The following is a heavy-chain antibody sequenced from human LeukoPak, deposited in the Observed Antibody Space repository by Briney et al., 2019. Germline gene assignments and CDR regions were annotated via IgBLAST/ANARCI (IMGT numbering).Heavy chain of an antibody. Sequence: ASVKVSCKASGYTFTSCDINWVRQAPGQGLEWMGWMNPNSGNTGYAQKFQGRVTMTRNTSISTAYMELSSLRSEDTAVYYCARAPWEVLDNFDYWGQGTLVTVSS. V-gene: IGHV1-8*01. CDR1: GYTFTSCD. CDR2: MNPNSGNT. J-gene: IGHJ4*02. D-gene: IGHD1-26*01. CDR3: ARAPWEVLDNFDY.